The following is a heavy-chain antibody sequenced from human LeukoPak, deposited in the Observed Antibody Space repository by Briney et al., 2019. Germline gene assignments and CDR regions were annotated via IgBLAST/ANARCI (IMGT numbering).Heavy chain of an antibody. CDR3: ATDTAMVKGYFDY. J-gene: IGHJ4*02. CDR2: FDPEDGET. D-gene: IGHD5-18*01. V-gene: IGHV1-24*01. CDR1: GYTLTELS. Sequence: ASVKVSCKVSGYTLTELSMHWVRHAPGKGLEWMGGFDPEDGETIYAQKFQGRVTMTEDTSTDTAYMELSSLRSEDTAVYYCATDTAMVKGYFDYWGQGTLVTVSS.